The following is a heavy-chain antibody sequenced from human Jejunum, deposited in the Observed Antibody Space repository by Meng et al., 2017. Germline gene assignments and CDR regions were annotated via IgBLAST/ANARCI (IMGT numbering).Heavy chain of an antibody. D-gene: IGHD5-24*01. V-gene: IGHV4-61*02. CDR3: ARARNVEMFTKNDAFDI. CDR1: GGSISSGPYY. J-gene: IGHJ3*02. CDR2: ISASGST. Sequence: SETLSLTCAVSGGSISSGPYYWSWIRQSAGKGLEWIGRISASGSTGYNFSLKSRVTISVDTSKNQLSLTLSSVTAEDTAVYYCARARNVEMFTKNDAFDIWGQGIMVTVSS.